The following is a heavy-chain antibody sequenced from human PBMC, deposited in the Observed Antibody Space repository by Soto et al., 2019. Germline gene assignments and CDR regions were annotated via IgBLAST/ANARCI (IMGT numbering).Heavy chain of an antibody. J-gene: IGHJ4*02. CDR3: GRGGYPGAAENEIDE. V-gene: IGHV3-21*01. CDR2: ISSSSSYI. D-gene: IGHD3-22*01. Sequence: GGSLRLSCAASGFTFSSYSMNWVRQAPGKGLEWVSSISSSSSYIYYADSVKGRFTISRDNAKNSLYLQMNSLRAEDTAVYYCGRGGYPGAAENEIDERGQRTLVTVSS. CDR1: GFTFSSYS.